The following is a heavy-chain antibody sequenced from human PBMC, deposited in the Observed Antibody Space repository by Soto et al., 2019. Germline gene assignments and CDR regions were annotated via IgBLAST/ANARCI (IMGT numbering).Heavy chain of an antibody. CDR2: ISYDGSNK. Sequence: QVQLVESGGGVVQPGRSLRLSCAASGFTFSSYAMHWVRQAPGKGLEWVAVISYDGSNKYYADSVQGRFTISRDNSKNTLYRHMNSLRTEDTAVYYCARPLWRDDYNWGYCDLWGRGTLVTVSS. D-gene: IGHD4-4*01. CDR1: GFTFSSYA. V-gene: IGHV3-30-3*01. J-gene: IGHJ2*01. CDR3: ARPLWRDDYNWGYCDL.